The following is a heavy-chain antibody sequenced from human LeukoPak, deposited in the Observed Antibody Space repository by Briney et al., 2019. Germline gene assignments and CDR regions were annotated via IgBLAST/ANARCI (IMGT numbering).Heavy chain of an antibody. J-gene: IGHJ6*03. CDR2: INHSGST. CDR1: GGSFSGYY. CDR3: AREAYDFWSGYYSNYYYYMDV. Sequence: PSETLSLTCAVYGGSFSGYYWSWIRQPPGKGLEWIGEINHSGSTNYNPSLKSRVTISVDTSKNQFSLKLSSVTAADTAVYYCAREAYDFWSGYYSNYYYYMDVWGKGTTVTVSS. D-gene: IGHD3-3*01. V-gene: IGHV4-34*01.